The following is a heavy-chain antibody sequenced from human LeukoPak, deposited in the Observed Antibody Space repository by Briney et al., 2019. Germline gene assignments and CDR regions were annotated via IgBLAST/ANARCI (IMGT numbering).Heavy chain of an antibody. J-gene: IGHJ4*02. CDR3: AREILASYSGSYPPGY. CDR1: GYTFTSYY. V-gene: IGHV1-46*01. D-gene: IGHD1-26*01. CDR2: INPSGGST. Sequence: ASVKASCKASGYTFTSYYMHWVRQAPGQGLEWMGIINPSGGSTSYAQKFQGRVTMTRDTSTSTVYMELSSLRSEDTAVYYCAREILASYSGSYPPGYWGQGTLVTVSS.